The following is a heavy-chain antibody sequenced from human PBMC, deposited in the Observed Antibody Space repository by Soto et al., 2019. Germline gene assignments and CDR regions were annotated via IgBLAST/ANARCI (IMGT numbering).Heavy chain of an antibody. Sequence: GWSLRLSCAASGFTVSSNYMSLVRQAPGKGLEWVSVIYSGGSTYYADSVKGRFTISRDNSKKTLYLQMNSLRAEDTAVYYCASHWFGELLDYFEYWGEGTLVTVS. V-gene: IGHV3-53*01. J-gene: IGHJ4*02. CDR1: GFTVSSNY. CDR3: ASHWFGELLDYFEY. D-gene: IGHD3-10*01. CDR2: IYSGGST.